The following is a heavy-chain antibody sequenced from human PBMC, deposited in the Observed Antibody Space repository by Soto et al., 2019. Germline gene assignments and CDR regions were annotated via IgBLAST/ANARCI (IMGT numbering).Heavy chain of an antibody. CDR1: GGSISSGGYY. D-gene: IGHD3-9*01. Sequence: QVQLQESGPGLVKPSQTLSLTCTVSGGSISSGGYYWSWIRQHPGKGLEWIGYIYYSGSTYYNPSLKSRVTISVDTSKNQFSLKLSSVTAADTAVYYCARERHDILTGYPQGYYYGMDVWGQGTTVTVSS. CDR2: IYYSGST. V-gene: IGHV4-31*03. J-gene: IGHJ6*02. CDR3: ARERHDILTGYPQGYYYGMDV.